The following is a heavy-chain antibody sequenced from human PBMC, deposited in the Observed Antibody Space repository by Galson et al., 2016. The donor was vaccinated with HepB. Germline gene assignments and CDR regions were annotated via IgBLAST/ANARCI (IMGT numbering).Heavy chain of an antibody. Sequence: SLRLSCAASGFTFDTFTLHWVRQSPGKGLEWVAVTSYDGTNNYYADSVKGRFTISRDNSKNTLYLQTNSLRLEDAAVYYCARVPSSSWFSPWYFDLWGRGTLVTVSS. CDR2: TSYDGTNN. V-gene: IGHV3-30-3*01. CDR3: ARVPSSSWFSPWYFDL. D-gene: IGHD6-13*01. CDR1: GFTFDTFT. J-gene: IGHJ2*01.